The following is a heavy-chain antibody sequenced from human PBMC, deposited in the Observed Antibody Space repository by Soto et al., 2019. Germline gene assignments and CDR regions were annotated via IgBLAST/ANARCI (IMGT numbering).Heavy chain of an antibody. J-gene: IGHJ6*02. Sequence: PGGSLRLSCAASGFIFSRYAVSWVRLVPGKGLEWVLAFSGSGGSTYYADSVKGRFTITRDNSKNTLYLQMNSLRAEDTAVYYCAKDLSRSLRRSRWVYYYGMDVWGQGTTGTV. V-gene: IGHV3-23*01. CDR1: GFIFSRYA. CDR2: FSGSGGST. D-gene: IGHD6-19*01. CDR3: AKDLSRSLRRSRWVYYYGMDV.